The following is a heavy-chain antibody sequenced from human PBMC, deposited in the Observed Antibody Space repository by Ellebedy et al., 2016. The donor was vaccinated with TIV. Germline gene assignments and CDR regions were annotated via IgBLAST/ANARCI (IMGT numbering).Heavy chain of an antibody. CDR2: IHTGGDT. J-gene: IGHJ3*02. D-gene: IGHD1-20*01. CDR1: GLTVSYTY. Sequence: GESLKISCAASGLTVSYTYMSWVRQAPGKGLEWVSVIHTGGDTYYADSVKGRFTISRDSSTNKLYLQMNSLRAEDTAVYYCARRITGTYGDDALDIWGQGTMVTVSS. CDR3: ARRITGTYGDDALDI. V-gene: IGHV3-53*01.